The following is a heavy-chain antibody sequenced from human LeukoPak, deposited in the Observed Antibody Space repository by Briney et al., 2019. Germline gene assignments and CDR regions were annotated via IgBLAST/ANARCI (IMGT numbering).Heavy chain of an antibody. J-gene: IGHJ4*02. D-gene: IGHD5-24*01. Sequence: PSETLSLTCAVYGESFSGHFWSWIRQPPGKGLEWIGEINHSGYTNYNPSLKSRVTISVGTSKKQFSLRLNSVTAADTAVYYCARHRSKWLQSSFDYWGQGTLVTVSS. CDR3: ARHRSKWLQSSFDY. CDR2: INHSGYT. V-gene: IGHV4-34*01. CDR1: GESFSGHF.